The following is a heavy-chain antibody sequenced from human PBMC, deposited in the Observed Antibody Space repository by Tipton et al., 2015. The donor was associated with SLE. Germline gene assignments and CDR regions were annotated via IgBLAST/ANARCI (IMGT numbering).Heavy chain of an antibody. CDR1: GFTFSNYN. CDR2: ISSSSSYI. D-gene: IGHD3-16*02. J-gene: IGHJ4*02. Sequence: GSLRLSCAASGFTFSNYNMNWVRQAPGKGLEWVSFISSSSSYIYYADSVKGRFTISRDNAQNSLYLQMNSLRAEDTAVYYCARDRNDYIWGSYRFDYWGQGILVTVSS. CDR3: ARDRNDYIWGSYRFDY. V-gene: IGHV3-21*01.